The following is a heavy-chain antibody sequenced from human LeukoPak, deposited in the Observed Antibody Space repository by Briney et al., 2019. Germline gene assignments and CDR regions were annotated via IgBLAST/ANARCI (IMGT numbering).Heavy chain of an antibody. V-gene: IGHV3-23*01. J-gene: IGHJ3*02. D-gene: IGHD3-22*01. CDR1: GFTFSSYA. CDR3: ARSGDYYDSSGYPHDAFDI. CDR2: ISYSGGSS. Sequence: PGGSLRLSCAASGFTFSSYAMSWVRQAPGKGLEWVSGISYSGGSSSYADSVKGRFTISRDNSKDTLYLQMNSLRAEDTAVYYCARSGDYYDSSGYPHDAFDIWGQGTMVTVSS.